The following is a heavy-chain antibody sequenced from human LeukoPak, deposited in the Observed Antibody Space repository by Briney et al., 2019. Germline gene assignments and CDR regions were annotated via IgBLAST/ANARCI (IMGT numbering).Heavy chain of an antibody. D-gene: IGHD2-2*02. CDR2: INPNSGGT. V-gene: IGHV1-2*02. J-gene: IGHJ4*02. Sequence: ASVKVSCKASGYTFTGYYMHWVRQAPGQGLEWIGWINPNSGGTNYAQKFQGRVTMTRDTSISTAYMELSRLRSDDTAVYYCARGSCSSTSCYTPFDYWGQGTPVTVSS. CDR3: ARGSCSSTSCYTPFDY. CDR1: GYTFTGYY.